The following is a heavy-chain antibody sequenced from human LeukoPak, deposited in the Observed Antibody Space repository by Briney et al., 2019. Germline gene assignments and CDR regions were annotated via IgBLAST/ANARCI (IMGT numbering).Heavy chain of an antibody. J-gene: IGHJ4*02. D-gene: IGHD3-22*01. CDR2: IKEDGTEK. CDR3: ARDRAYYFFDS. CDR1: GFTFSDYY. Sequence: GGSLRLSCAASGFTFSDYYMSWIRQAPGKGLEWVANIKEDGTEKYYVDSVKGRFTISRDNAKSSLYLQMNNLRAEDTAVYYCARDRAYYFFDSWGQGILVTVSS. V-gene: IGHV3-7*01.